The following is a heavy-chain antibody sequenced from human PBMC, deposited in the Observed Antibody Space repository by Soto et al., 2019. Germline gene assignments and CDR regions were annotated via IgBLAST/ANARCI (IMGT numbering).Heavy chain of an antibody. D-gene: IGHD2-15*01. Sequence: EVQLVESGGGLVQPGGSLRLSCAASGFTFSSYSMNWVRQAPGKWLEWVSYISSSSSTRYYADSVKGRFTISRDNAKNSLYLQMNSLRAEDTAVYYCARDFYCSGGSCYEGYWGQGTLVTVSS. CDR1: GFTFSSYS. V-gene: IGHV3-48*01. CDR3: ARDFYCSGGSCYEGY. J-gene: IGHJ4*02. CDR2: ISSSSSTR.